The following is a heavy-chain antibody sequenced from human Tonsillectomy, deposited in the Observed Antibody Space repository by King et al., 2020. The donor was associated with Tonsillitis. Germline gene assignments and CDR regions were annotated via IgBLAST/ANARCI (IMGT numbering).Heavy chain of an antibody. CDR3: AKSGGYDLYYYYGMDV. V-gene: IGHV3-23*04. Sequence: VQLVESGGGLVQPGGSLRLSCAASGFTFSIYAMSWVRQAPGKGLEWVSSISGSGDSTYYADSVKGRFTISRDTSKNTLYLQMNSLRAEDTAVYYCAKSGGYDLYYYYGMDVWGQGTTVTVSS. CDR2: ISGSGDST. J-gene: IGHJ6*02. D-gene: IGHD5-12*01. CDR1: GFTFSIYA.